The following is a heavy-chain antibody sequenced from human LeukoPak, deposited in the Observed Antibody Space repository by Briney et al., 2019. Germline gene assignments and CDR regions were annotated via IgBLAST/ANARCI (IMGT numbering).Heavy chain of an antibody. J-gene: IGHJ4*02. CDR2: INPNSDDT. V-gene: IGHV1-2*02. Sequence: GASVKVSFKAPGYTFTVYYIYWVRQAPGQGLEWMGWINPNSDDTSYAQKFQGRVTMTRDTSISTAYMELSRLRSDDTAVYYCARQDGDLDYWGQGTLVTVSS. CDR3: ARQDGDLDY. CDR1: GYTFTVYY. D-gene: IGHD4-17*01.